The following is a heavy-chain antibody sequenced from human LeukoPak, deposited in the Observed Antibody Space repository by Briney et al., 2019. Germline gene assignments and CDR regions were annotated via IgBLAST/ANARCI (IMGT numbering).Heavy chain of an antibody. D-gene: IGHD6-13*01. CDR1: GGSFSGYY. Sequence: SETLSLTCAVYGGSFSGYYWSWIRQPPGKGLEWIGEINHSGSTNYNPSLKSRVTISVDTSKNQFSLKLSSVTAADTAVYYCAGGRGRVAAAGTSFDYWGQGTLVTVSS. V-gene: IGHV4-34*01. J-gene: IGHJ4*02. CDR3: AGGRGRVAAAGTSFDY. CDR2: INHSGST.